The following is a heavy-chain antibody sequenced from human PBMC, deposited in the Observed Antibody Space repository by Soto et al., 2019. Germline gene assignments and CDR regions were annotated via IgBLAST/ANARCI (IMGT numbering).Heavy chain of an antibody. CDR1: GGCISSSSYY. V-gene: IGHV4-39*01. CDR2: IYYSGST. J-gene: IGHJ4*02. D-gene: IGHD6-19*01. CDR3: ARQEQRLVLRRDY. Sequence: PSETLSLTYTVSGGCISSSSYYWGWIRQPPGKGLEWIGSIYYSGSTYYNPSLKSRVTISVDTSKNQFSLKLSSVTAADTAVYYCARQEQRLVLRRDYWGQGTLVTVS.